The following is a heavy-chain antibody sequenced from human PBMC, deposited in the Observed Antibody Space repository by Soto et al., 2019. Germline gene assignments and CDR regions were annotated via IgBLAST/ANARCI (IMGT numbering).Heavy chain of an antibody. CDR2: INPNSGGT. V-gene: IGHV1-2*02. Sequence: ASVKVSCKASGYTFTGYYMHWVRQAPGQGLEWMGWINPNSGGTNYAQKFQGRVTMTRDTSISTAYIELSRLRSDDTAVYYCARESGNDFWSGYYIYYYYGMDVWGQGTTVTVSS. D-gene: IGHD3-3*01. CDR3: ARESGNDFWSGYYIYYYYGMDV. CDR1: GYTFTGYY. J-gene: IGHJ6*02.